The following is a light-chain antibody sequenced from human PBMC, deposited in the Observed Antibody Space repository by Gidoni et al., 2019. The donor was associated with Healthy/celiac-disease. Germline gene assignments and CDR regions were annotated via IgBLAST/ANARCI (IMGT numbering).Light chain of an antibody. CDR2: EVS. V-gene: IGLV2-23*02. Sequence: QSALTQPASVSGSPGQSLTHSGTGTSSDVGSYNLVSWYQQHPGKAPKLMIYEVSKRPSGVSNRFSGSKSGNTASLTISGLQAEDEADYSCCSYAGSSTFVVFGGGTKLTVL. CDR3: CSYAGSSTFVV. J-gene: IGLJ2*01. CDR1: SSDVGSYNL.